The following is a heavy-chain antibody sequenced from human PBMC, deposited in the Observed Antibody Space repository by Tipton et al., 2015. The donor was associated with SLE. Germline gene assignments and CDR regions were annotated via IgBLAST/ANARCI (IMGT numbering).Heavy chain of an antibody. CDR1: GGTFSSYA. CDR3: AGPEVLGSYFGMDV. V-gene: IGHV1-69*01. Sequence: QLVQSGAEVKKPGSSVKVSCKASGGTFSSYAISWVRQAPGQGLEWMGGVIPIFGTANYAQKFQGRVTITADESTSTASMELSSLRSEDTAVYYCAGPEVLGSYFGMDVWGQGTTVTVSS. D-gene: IGHD3-3*02. CDR2: VIPIFGTA. J-gene: IGHJ6*02.